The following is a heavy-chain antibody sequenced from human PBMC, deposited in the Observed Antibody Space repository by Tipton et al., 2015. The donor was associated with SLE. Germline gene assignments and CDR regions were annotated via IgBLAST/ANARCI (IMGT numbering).Heavy chain of an antibody. V-gene: IGHV3-23*03. Sequence: SLRLSCAASGFTFSSYALSWVRQAPGKGLEWVSVIYSGGSTYYGDSVKGRFTISRDNSKNTLYLQMNSLRAEDTAVYYCARIVAAAGTRYFDYWGQGTLVTVSS. CDR3: ARIVAAAGTRYFDY. D-gene: IGHD6-13*01. J-gene: IGHJ4*02. CDR2: IYSGGST. CDR1: GFTFSSYA.